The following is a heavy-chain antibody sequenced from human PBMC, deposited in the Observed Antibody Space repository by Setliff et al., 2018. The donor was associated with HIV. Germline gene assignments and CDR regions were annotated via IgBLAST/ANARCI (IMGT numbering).Heavy chain of an antibody. CDR1: TYTFSSYV. CDR3: ATQRDIVMVPGQGGFDI. J-gene: IGHJ3*02. V-gene: IGHV1-18*01. CDR2: ISVYNGNT. Sequence: EASVKVSCKASTYTFSSYVINWVRQAPGQGLEWMGRISVYNGNTIYAQKLQGRVIMTTDTPTSTAYMELRSPRSDDTAMYYCATQRDIVMVPGQGGFDIWAQGTMVTVSS. D-gene: IGHD2-2*01.